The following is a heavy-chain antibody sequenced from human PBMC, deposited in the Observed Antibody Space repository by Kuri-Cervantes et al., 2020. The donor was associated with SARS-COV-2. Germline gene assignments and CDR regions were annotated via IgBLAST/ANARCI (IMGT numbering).Heavy chain of an antibody. CDR2: IYHSGST. CDR3: ARHVAYYDILTAYYDAFDI. Sequence: GSLRLSCTVSGGSISSYYWSWIRQPPGKGLEWIGSIYHSGSTYYNPSLKSRVTISVDTSKNQFSLKLSSVTAADTAVYYCARHVAYYDILTAYYDAFDIWGQGTMVTVSS. V-gene: IGHV4-59*08. D-gene: IGHD3-9*01. CDR1: GGSISSYY. J-gene: IGHJ3*02.